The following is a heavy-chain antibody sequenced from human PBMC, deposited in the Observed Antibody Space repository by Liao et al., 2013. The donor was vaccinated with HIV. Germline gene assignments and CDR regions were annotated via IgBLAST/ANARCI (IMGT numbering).Heavy chain of an antibody. CDR3: ARVVSSWPYQYYYMDV. CDR1: GDSISSGVHY. J-gene: IGHJ6*03. Sequence: QVQLQESGPGLVVPSETLSLTCTVSGDSISSGVHYWSWIRQPPGKGLEWIGYIYSSGSTFYNPSLKSRLTISVDTSKNQFTLKVNSVTAADTAVYYCARVVSSWPYQYYYMDVWGTGTTVTVSS. V-gene: IGHV4-30-4*08. D-gene: IGHD6-13*01. CDR2: IYSSGST.